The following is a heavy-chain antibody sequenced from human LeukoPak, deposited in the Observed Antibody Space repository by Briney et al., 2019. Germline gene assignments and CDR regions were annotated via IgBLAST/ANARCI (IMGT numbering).Heavy chain of an antibody. CDR1: GFTFSSNG. V-gene: IGHV3-23*01. J-gene: IGHJ5*02. CDR3: AKDRPYISSWYGCSTP. Sequence: GGSLRLSCAASGFTFSSNGMTWVRQAPGKGLEWVSTISDSGGGAYYADSVKGRFTISRDSSRSTLYLQMHSLRAEDTAVYYCAKDRPYISSWYGCSTPWGQGTLVTVSS. CDR2: ISDSGGGA. D-gene: IGHD6-13*01.